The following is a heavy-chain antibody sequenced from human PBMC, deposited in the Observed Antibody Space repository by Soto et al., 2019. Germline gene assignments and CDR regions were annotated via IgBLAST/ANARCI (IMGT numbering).Heavy chain of an antibody. J-gene: IGHJ6*02. V-gene: IGHV3-23*01. CDR1: GFTFSSYA. CDR3: AKNGGTGIAARGMDV. D-gene: IGHD6-6*01. CDR2: ISGSGGRT. Sequence: GGSLRLSCAASGFTFSSYAMSWVRQAPGKGLEWVSAISGSGGRTYYADSVKGRFTISSDNSKNTVYLQMNSLRAEDTAVYYCAKNGGTGIAARGMDVWGQGTTVTVSS.